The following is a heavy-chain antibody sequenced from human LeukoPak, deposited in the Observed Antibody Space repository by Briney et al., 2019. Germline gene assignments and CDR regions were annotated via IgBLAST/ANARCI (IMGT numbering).Heavy chain of an antibody. Sequence: PSETLSLTCTVSGGSISSYYWSWIRQPAGKGLESIGHISTSGSTNYNPSLKSRVTMSVDTSKNQFSLKLTSVTAADTAVYYCARVDGSCSGGSCPSGNWFDPWGQGTLVTVSS. J-gene: IGHJ5*02. CDR2: ISTSGST. V-gene: IGHV4-4*07. CDR1: GGSISSYY. CDR3: ARVDGSCSGGSCPSGNWFDP. D-gene: IGHD2-15*01.